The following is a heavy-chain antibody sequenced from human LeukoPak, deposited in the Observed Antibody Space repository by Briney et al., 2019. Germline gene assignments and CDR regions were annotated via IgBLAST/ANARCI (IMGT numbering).Heavy chain of an antibody. V-gene: IGHV1-69*06. CDR3: TRHYDSSGYPSLNYFDY. J-gene: IGHJ4*02. CDR1: GGTFSTYA. Sequence: SVKVPCKASGGTFSTYAISWVRQAPGQGLGWMGRVIPMFGTADYAQKFQGRVTITADKSTSTAYMELSSLRSEDTAVYYCTRHYDSSGYPSLNYFDYWGQGTLVTVSS. D-gene: IGHD3-22*01. CDR2: VIPMFGTA.